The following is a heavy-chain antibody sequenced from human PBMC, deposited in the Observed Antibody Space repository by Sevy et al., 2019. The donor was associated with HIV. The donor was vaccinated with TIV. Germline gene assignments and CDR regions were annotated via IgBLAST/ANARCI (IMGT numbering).Heavy chain of an antibody. V-gene: IGHV1-2*06. CDR3: ARDRGYYDSSNDFDY. CDR1: GYTFTGYY. J-gene: IGHJ4*02. D-gene: IGHD3-22*01. Sequence: ASVKVSCKASGYTFTGYYMHWVRQAPGQGLEWMGRINPNSGGTNYAQKFQGRVTMTRETSISTAYMEMSRLRSDDTAVYYCARDRGYYDSSNDFDYWGQGTLVTVSS. CDR2: INPNSGGT.